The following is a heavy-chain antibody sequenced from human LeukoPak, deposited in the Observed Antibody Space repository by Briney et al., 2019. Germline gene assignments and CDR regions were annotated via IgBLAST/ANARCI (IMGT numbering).Heavy chain of an antibody. D-gene: IGHD3-16*01. CDR2: IHYTGKP. CDR1: GGSISGHY. V-gene: IGHV4-59*11. Sequence: SETLSLTCSVSGGSISGHYWTWIRQPPGKDLEWIGQIHYTGKPDYNPSLKSRITISVDTSKNQVSLQVSSVTAADSAIYYCARFGVDYDMDVWGHGTTVTVFS. J-gene: IGHJ6*02. CDR3: ARFGVDYDMDV.